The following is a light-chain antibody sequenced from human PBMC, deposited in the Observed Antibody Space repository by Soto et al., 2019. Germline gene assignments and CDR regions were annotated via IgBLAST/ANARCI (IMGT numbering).Light chain of an antibody. V-gene: IGKV3-20*01. Sequence: EIVLTQSPGTLSLSPGERATLSCRASQSVSSSYLAWYQQKPGQAPRLXIYGASSRATGIPDRFSGSGSGTDFTLTISRLEPEDFAVYYCQQYGISPRTFGQGTKVDIK. J-gene: IGKJ1*01. CDR1: QSVSSSY. CDR3: QQYGISPRT. CDR2: GAS.